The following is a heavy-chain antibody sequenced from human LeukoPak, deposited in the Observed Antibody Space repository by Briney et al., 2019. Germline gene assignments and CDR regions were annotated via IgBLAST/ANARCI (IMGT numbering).Heavy chain of an antibody. V-gene: IGHV1-8*01. CDR1: GYTFTSYD. D-gene: IGHD3-16*01. Sequence: ASVKVSCKASGYTFTSYDINWVRQATGQGRELMGWMNPNSGNTGYAQKFQGGVTMTRNTSISTAYMELSSLRSEETAVYYCARYGWVTYYYYGMDVWGQGTTVTVSS. J-gene: IGHJ6*02. CDR2: MNPNSGNT. CDR3: ARYGWVTYYYYGMDV.